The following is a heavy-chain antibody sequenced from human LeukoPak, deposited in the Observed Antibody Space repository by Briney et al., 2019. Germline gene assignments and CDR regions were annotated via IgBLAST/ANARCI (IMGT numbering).Heavy chain of an antibody. CDR1: GFTFSSYW. CDR2: INSGGSST. J-gene: IGHJ4*02. CDR3: SRDGNYVFDS. V-gene: IGHV3-74*01. Sequence: GGSLRLSCAASGFTFSSYWMHWVRQAPGKGLVWVSRINSGGSSTTYADSVKGRFTISRDNAKKSLYLQMNSLRADDTAVYFCSRDGNYVFDSWGQGTLVTVSS. D-gene: IGHD4-11*01.